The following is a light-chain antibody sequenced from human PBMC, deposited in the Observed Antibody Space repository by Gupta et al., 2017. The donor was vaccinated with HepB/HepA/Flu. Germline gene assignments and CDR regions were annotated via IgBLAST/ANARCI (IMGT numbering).Light chain of an antibody. V-gene: IGLV2-8*01. CDR1: SSDVGGYNY. Sequence: QSALTQPPSASGSPGQSVTISCTGTSSDVGGYNYVSWYQQHPGKAPKLMIYEVNMRPSGVPDRFSGSKSGNTASLTVSGLQADDEADYYCSSYAGGKYVFGTGTKVTVL. J-gene: IGLJ1*01. CDR2: EVN. CDR3: SSYAGGKYV.